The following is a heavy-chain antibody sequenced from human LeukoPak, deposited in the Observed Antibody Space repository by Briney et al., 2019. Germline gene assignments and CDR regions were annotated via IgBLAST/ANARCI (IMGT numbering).Heavy chain of an antibody. CDR2: INEDGSYK. Sequence: GGSLRLSCAASGFTFSTYSMNWVRQAPVKGLEWVANINEDGSYKYHADSVKGRLTISRDNAKNSLYLQMNSLRAEDTAVYYCARDATRGGDNDYWGQGTRVIVSS. CDR3: ARDATRGGDNDY. CDR1: GFTFSTYS. V-gene: IGHV3-7*01. D-gene: IGHD2-21*02. J-gene: IGHJ4*02.